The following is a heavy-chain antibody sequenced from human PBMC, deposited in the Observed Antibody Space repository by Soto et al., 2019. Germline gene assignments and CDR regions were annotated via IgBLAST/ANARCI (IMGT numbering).Heavy chain of an antibody. CDR2: IYYSGST. D-gene: IGHD3-10*01. V-gene: IGHV4-59*01. CDR1: GGSISSYY. J-gene: IGHJ3*02. CDR3: ARDRGIGDDAFDI. Sequence: SETLSLTCTVSGGSISSYYWGWIRQPPGKGREWIGSIYYSGSTNYNPSLKSRVTISVDTSKNQYSLKLSSVTAADTAVYYCARDRGIGDDAFDIWGQGTMVTVSS.